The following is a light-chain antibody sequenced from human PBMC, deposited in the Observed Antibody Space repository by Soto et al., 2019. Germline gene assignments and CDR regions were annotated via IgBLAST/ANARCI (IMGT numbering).Light chain of an antibody. V-gene: IGLV2-14*03. J-gene: IGLJ1*01. CDR3: NSFTRSTLGYV. Sequence: QSVLTQPASVSGSPGQSITISCTGTSSDVGGYKYVSWYQHKPGKAPKLMIYDVSHRPSGVSNRFSGSKSGNTASLTISELRAEDEADYYCNSFTRSTLGYVFGTGTKLTVL. CDR1: SSDVGGYKY. CDR2: DVS.